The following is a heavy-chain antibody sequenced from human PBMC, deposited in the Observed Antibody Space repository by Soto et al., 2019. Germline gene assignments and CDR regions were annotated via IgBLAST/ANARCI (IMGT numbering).Heavy chain of an antibody. CDR3: ARGIATGQLDP. V-gene: IGHV1-3*01. D-gene: IGHD2-15*01. CDR1: GYTFTRYT. Sequence: QVQLVQSGAEVKKPGASVKISCKASGYTFTRYTMNWVRQAPGKRLEWMGWINPDNGNTKSSQKFQDRVIITRDTSASPAYKDLSSLRSEDTAVYYCARGIATGQLDPWGQGTLVTVSS. J-gene: IGHJ5*02. CDR2: INPDNGNT.